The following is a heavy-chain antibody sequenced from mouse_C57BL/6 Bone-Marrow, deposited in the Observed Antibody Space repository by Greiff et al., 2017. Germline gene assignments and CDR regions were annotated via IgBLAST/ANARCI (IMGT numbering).Heavy chain of an antibody. D-gene: IGHD1-1*01. J-gene: IGHJ1*03. CDR2: ISSGGDYI. CDR1: GFTFSSYA. Sequence: EVKLMESGEGLVKPGGSLKLSCAASGFTFSSYAMSWVRQTPEKRLEWVAYISSGGDYIYYADTVKGRFTISRDNARNTLYLQMSSLKSEDTAMXYCTRGGITTVDSNFDVWGTGTTVTVAS. CDR3: TRGGITTVDSNFDV. V-gene: IGHV5-9-1*02.